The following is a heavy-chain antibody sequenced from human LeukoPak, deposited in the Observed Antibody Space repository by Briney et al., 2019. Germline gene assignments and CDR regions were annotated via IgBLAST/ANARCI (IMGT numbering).Heavy chain of an antibody. D-gene: IGHD3-22*01. Sequence: SETLSLTCAVSGASISGSGYYLGWIRQPPGKGLEWIGNIYYTGSTYYNPSLQSRVTISIDMSKNQFSLKLGSVTAADTAVYYCARVGRSGYYDSSGYWGDWGQRTLVTVSS. CDR1: GASISGSGYY. J-gene: IGHJ4*02. CDR2: IYYTGST. CDR3: ARVGRSGYYDSSGYWGD. V-gene: IGHV4-39*07.